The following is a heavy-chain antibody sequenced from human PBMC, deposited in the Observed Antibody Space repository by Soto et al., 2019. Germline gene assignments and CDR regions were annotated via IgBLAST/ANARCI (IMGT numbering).Heavy chain of an antibody. CDR1: GFSLNTRGVG. V-gene: IGHV2-5*02. Sequence: QITLKESGPTLVKPTQTLTLTCTFSGFSLNTRGVGVGWIRQPPGKALEWLALLYWGDDKRYSPSLKSRLTITQDPSKNQVLLTTTSMDPVDTATYYCAHVGLTVPYFEYWGQGTLVTVSS. CDR2: LYWGDDK. D-gene: IGHD4-17*01. CDR3: AHVGLTVPYFEY. J-gene: IGHJ4*02.